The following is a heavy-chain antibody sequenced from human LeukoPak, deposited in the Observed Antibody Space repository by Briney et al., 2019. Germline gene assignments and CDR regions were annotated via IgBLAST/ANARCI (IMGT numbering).Heavy chain of an antibody. D-gene: IGHD2/OR15-2a*01. V-gene: IGHV3-30*04. CDR3: ARDIRGFIVRHYYYYGMDV. Sequence: GGSLRLSCAASGFTFSSYAMHWVRQAPGKGLEWVAVIPYDGSNKYYADSVKGRFTISRDNSKNTLYLQMNSLRAEDTAVYYCARDIRGFIVRHYYYYGMDVWGQGTTVTVSS. CDR2: IPYDGSNK. J-gene: IGHJ6*02. CDR1: GFTFSSYA.